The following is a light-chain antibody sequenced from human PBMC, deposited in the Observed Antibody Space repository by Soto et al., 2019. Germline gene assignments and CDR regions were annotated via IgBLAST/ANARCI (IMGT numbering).Light chain of an antibody. V-gene: IGKV3-20*01. Sequence: EIVLTQSPGTLSLAPGERATLFCRVSQIVTSSYLAWYQQKPGQAPRLLIYGASSRATGIPDRFSGSGSGTHFPLTISRLEPEDFAVYYCQQHGSSPPAWTFGQGTKVEIK. J-gene: IGKJ1*01. CDR3: QQHGSSPPAWT. CDR2: GAS. CDR1: QIVTSSY.